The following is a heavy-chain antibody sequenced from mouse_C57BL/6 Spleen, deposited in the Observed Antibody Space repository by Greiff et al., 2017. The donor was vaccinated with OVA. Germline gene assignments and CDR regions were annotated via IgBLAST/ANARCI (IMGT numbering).Heavy chain of an antibody. J-gene: IGHJ2*01. CDR2: IYPGGGYT. CDR1: GYTFTNYW. D-gene: IGHD2-3*01. Sequence: QVQLQQSGAELVRPGTSVKMSCKASGYTFTNYWIGWAKQRPGHGLEWIGEIYPGGGYTNYNEKFKGKAKLTADKSSSTAYMQFSSLTSEDSAIYYCARRRGWLLDYWGQGTTLTVSS. CDR3: ARRRGWLLDY. V-gene: IGHV1-63*01.